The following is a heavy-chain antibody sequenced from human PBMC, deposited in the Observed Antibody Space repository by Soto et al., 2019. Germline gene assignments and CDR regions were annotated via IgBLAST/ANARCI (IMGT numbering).Heavy chain of an antibody. CDR1: GGSMSSSNW. J-gene: IGHJ4*02. D-gene: IGHD1-26*01. CDR3: ARSEATGLDY. Sequence: SETLSLTCTVSGGSMSSSNWWNWVRQSPGKGLEWIGEAHHSGRTNHNPSLKSRVTISVDKSKNHFSLKLSSVTAADTAVYYCARSEATGLDYWGQGTLVTV. CDR2: AHHSGRT. V-gene: IGHV4-4*02.